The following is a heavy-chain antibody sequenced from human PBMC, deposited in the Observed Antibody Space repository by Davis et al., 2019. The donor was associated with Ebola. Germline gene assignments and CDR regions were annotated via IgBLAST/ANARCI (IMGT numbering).Heavy chain of an antibody. J-gene: IGHJ4*02. D-gene: IGHD1-1*01. CDR2: IGTYNGNT. V-gene: IGHV1-18*01. Sequence: AASVKVSCKASGYSFTDDGISWVRQAPGQGLEWMGWIGTYNGNTNYAQKVQGRITMTTDTSTSTAYMELRSLRSDDTARYYCARDVRGITGPSEYWGQGTLVTVSS. CDR3: ARDVRGITGPSEY. CDR1: GYSFTDDG.